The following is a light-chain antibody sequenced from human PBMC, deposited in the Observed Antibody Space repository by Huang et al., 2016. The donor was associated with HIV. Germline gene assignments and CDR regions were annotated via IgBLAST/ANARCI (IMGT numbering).Light chain of an antibody. CDR3: QQYNNWPPVT. Sequence: ETVIMQSPATLSVSPGERVTLSCRASESVGRTLAWYQQRSGQAPGRLIYGASTRAPGIPARFNGRGSGTEFTLTISSLQSEDLAVYYCQQYNNWPPVTFGQGTRLEIK. J-gene: IGKJ5*01. V-gene: IGKV3-15*01. CDR1: ESVGRT. CDR2: GAS.